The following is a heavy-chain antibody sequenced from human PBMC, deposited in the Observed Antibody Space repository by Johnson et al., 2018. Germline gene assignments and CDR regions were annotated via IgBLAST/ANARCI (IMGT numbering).Heavy chain of an antibody. CDR3: ARHVYSVGYRWFAP. V-gene: IGHV4-39*01. CDR1: GDSFSSPDFY. CDR2: VYYSGST. J-gene: IGHJ5*02. Sequence: QVQLQESGPGLVKPSATLSLTCTVSGDSFSSPDFYWGWIRQPPGKGLEWIGSVYYSGSTYYNPSLKRRVTISVDTSKNQFSLKLTSVTAADTAVFYCARHVYSVGYRWFAPWGQVTLVTVSS. D-gene: IGHD5-18*01.